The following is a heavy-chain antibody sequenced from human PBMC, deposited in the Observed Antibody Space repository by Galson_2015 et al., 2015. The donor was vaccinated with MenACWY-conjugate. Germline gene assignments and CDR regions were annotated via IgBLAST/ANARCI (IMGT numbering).Heavy chain of an antibody. V-gene: IGHV3-23*01. D-gene: IGHD3-22*01. CDR3: AKGAKYYDSSGKRYDAFDI. CDR2: ISGSGGGI. CDR1: GFTFSKCV. J-gene: IGHJ3*02. Sequence: SLRLSCAASGFTFSKCVMSWVRQAPGKGLEWVSGISGSGGGIDYADSVKGRFTISRDNSKNTVYLQMNSLRAEDTAVYHCAKGAKYYDSSGKRYDAFDIWGQGTMVTVSS.